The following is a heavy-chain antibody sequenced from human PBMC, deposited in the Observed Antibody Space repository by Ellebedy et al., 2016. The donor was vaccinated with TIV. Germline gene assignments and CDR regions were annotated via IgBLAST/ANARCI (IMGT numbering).Heavy chain of an antibody. V-gene: IGHV3-21*06. CDR1: GLTLSNYT. Sequence: GESLKISCTASGLTLSNYTMNWVRQAPGKGLEWVSSISRTSSYIYYSDSVKGRFTISKDNAKNSLYLQMNSLRAEDTAVYYCARALASQWYGAYYFDYWGQGTLVTVSS. CDR2: ISRTSSYI. D-gene: IGHD4/OR15-4a*01. CDR3: ARALASQWYGAYYFDY. J-gene: IGHJ4*02.